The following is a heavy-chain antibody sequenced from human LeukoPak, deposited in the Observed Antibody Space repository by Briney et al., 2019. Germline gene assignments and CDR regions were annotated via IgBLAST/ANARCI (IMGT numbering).Heavy chain of an antibody. Sequence: SETLSLTCAVYGGSFSGYYWSWIRQPPGKGLEWIGEINHSGSTNYNPSLKSRVTMSVDTSKNQFSLKLSSVTAADTAVYYCAKEFWNSRSGYLQAFDIWGQGTMVTVSA. D-gene: IGHD3-10*01. V-gene: IGHV4-34*01. CDR3: AKEFWNSRSGYLQAFDI. CDR1: GGSFSGYY. J-gene: IGHJ3*02. CDR2: INHSGST.